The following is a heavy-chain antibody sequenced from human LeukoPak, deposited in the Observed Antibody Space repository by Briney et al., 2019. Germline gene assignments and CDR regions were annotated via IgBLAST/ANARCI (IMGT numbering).Heavy chain of an antibody. D-gene: IGHD1-26*01. CDR3: TRWSYYFDY. CDR2: IRSKAYGGTT. Sequence: GGSLRLSCTASGFTFCDYAMSWFRQAPGKGLEWVGFIRSKAYGGTTEYAASVKGRFTISRDDSKSIAYLQMNSLKTEDTAVYYCTRWSYYFDYWGQGTLVTVSS. V-gene: IGHV3-49*03. CDR1: GFTFCDYA. J-gene: IGHJ4*02.